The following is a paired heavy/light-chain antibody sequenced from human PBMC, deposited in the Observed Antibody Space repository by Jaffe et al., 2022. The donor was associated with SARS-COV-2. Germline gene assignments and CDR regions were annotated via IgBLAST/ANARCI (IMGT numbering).Light chain of an antibody. CDR3: AVWDDSLSSLV. CDR1: NSNIGSNY. J-gene: IGLJ2*01. Sequence: QSVVTQPPSASENPGQRVTISCSGSNSNIGSNYVSWFRQSPGAAPKLLIFGINQRPSGVPDRFSGSKSGTSASLAISGLRSEDEADYYCAVWDDSLSSLVFGGGTKLTVL. CDR2: GIN. V-gene: IGLV1-47*01.
Heavy chain of an antibody. V-gene: IGHV3-23*01. CDR1: GFIFGKYA. CDR3: AKEEWAVSDWFGRLEF. D-gene: IGHD3-10*01. Sequence: EVQLLESGGGLVQPGGSLRLSCAASGFIFGKYAMTWVRQAPGKGLEWVSTVSASGDNTYYAGSVRGRFTIARDIAENTVNLQMTSLRVDDTAVYFCAKEEWAVSDWFGRLEFWGPGTLVTVSP. CDR2: VSASGDNT. J-gene: IGHJ1*01.